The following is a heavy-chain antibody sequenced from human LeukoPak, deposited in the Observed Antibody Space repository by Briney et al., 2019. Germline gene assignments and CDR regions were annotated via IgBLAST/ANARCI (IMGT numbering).Heavy chain of an antibody. CDR3: ARIAAAGTRNWFDP. CDR2: INPSGGST. J-gene: IGHJ5*02. D-gene: IGHD6-13*01. V-gene: IGHV1-46*01. Sequence: WASVKVSCKASGYTFTSYYMHWVRQAPGQGLEWMGIINPSGGSTSYAQKFQGRVTMTRDMSISTAYMELSRLRSDDTAVYYCARIAAAGTRNWFDPWGQGTLVTVSS. CDR1: GYTFTSYY.